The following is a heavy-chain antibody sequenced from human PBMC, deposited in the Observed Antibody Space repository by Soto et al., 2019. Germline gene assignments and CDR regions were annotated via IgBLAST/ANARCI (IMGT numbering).Heavy chain of an antibody. J-gene: IGHJ4*02. CDR2: ISGSGGST. CDR3: ANGDRWAWGGYFDY. V-gene: IGHV3-23*01. Sequence: EVQLLESGGGLVQPGGSLRLSCAASGFTFSSYAMSWVRQAPGKGLEWVSAISGSGGSTYYADSVKGRFTISRDNSKNPLYLQMNSLRAEDTAVYYCANGDRWAWGGYFDYWGQGTLVTVSS. D-gene: IGHD3-10*01. CDR1: GFTFSSYA.